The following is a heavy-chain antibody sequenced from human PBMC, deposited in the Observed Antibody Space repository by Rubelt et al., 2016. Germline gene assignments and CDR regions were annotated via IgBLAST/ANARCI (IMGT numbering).Heavy chain of an antibody. CDR1: GFTFSLYG. Sequence: VQLVETGGGVVQPGRSLRLSCAASGFTFSLYGLHWVRQAPGTGLEWVGRTRNKANSYTTESAESVKCRFPISKDESKNSMYLQMKSLKTEDTAVYYCTRDQGSGLGGGWDSWGQGTLVTVSS. D-gene: IGHD6-19*01. CDR2: TRNKANSYTT. V-gene: IGHV3-72*01. J-gene: IGHJ4*02. CDR3: TRDQGSGLGGGWDS.